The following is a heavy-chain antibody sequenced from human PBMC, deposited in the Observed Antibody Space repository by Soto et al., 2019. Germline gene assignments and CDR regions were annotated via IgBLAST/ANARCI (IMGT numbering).Heavy chain of an antibody. V-gene: IGHV3-23*01. Sequence: GGSLRLSCAASGFTLSSYAIHWVRQAPGKGLEWVSGSCGSGGNTYNAGSVKGRFTISRDNSKNTLYLDMISLRAEDTAVYYCAKGLSIAAAGTFDYWGQGTLVTVSS. CDR3: AKGLSIAAAGTFDY. CDR1: GFTLSSYA. J-gene: IGHJ4*02. D-gene: IGHD6-13*01. CDR2: SCGSGGNT.